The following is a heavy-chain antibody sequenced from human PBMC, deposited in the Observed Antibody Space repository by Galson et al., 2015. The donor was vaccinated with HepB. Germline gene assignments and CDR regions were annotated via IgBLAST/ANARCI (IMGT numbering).Heavy chain of an antibody. V-gene: IGHV3-30*04. Sequence: SLRLSCAASGFSFNYFPMHWVRQAPGKGLEWVAVISYTGTYTGYADFGRGRFTISRDSSRNALYLQMNSLTVEDTALYYCVRPRGAGAGDYQNWYFDLWGRGIPVTVSS. J-gene: IGHJ2*01. CDR2: ISYTGTYT. CDR1: GFSFNYFP. D-gene: IGHD4-17*01. CDR3: VRPRGAGAGDYQNWYFDL.